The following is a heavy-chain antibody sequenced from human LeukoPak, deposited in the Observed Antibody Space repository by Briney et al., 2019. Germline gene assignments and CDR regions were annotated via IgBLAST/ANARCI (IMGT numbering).Heavy chain of an antibody. Sequence: GGSLRLSCAASGFTFNSFGIHWVRQAPGKGLEWVAVIYYDGSNNFYSDSVKGRFTISRDNSKNTVFLQMSSLRDEDTAVYYCARGDEATYDAFDIWGQGTMVTVSS. V-gene: IGHV3-30*12. CDR1: GFTFNSFG. CDR3: ARGDEATYDAFDI. CDR2: IYYDGSNN. J-gene: IGHJ3*02.